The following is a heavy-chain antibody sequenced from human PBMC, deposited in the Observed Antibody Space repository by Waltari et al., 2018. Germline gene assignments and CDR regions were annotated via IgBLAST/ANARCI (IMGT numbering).Heavy chain of an antibody. CDR1: GFTVSTTY. D-gene: IGHD3-22*01. CDR3: ARVIRDGPSGFYGIAAFDL. Sequence: DVQLVETGGGLIQPGGSLRLSCSVSGFTVSTTYMTWVRQAPAKGLEWVSVIYSGGNTYYAASVTGRFSISRDNFNNTLFLQMNNLRAEDTAIYYCARVIRDGPSGFYGIAAFDLWGQGTMVTVSS. V-gene: IGHV3-53*02. J-gene: IGHJ3*01. CDR2: IYSGGNT.